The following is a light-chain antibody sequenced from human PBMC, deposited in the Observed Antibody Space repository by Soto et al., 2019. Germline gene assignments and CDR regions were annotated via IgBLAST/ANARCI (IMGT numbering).Light chain of an antibody. Sequence: QSVLTQPPSVSGAPGQRVTISCTGSSSNIGAGYDVNWYQHVPGTAPKLLIYDNNNRPSGVPDRFSGSKSGTSASLAITGLQAEDEADDYCQSYDSGLSRYIFGTGTKVTVL. CDR2: DNN. CDR3: QSYDSGLSRYI. V-gene: IGLV1-40*01. CDR1: SSNIGAGYD. J-gene: IGLJ1*01.